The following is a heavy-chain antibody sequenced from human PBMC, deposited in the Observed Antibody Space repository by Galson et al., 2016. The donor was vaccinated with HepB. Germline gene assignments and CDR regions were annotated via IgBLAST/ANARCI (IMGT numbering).Heavy chain of an antibody. CDR2: VTWDGGTT. V-gene: IGHV3-43*01. D-gene: IGHD5-12*01. J-gene: IGHJ4*02. CDR3: ATATRGFALDN. CDR1: GFTFDHHP. Sequence: FLRLSCAASGFTFDHHPMHWVRHVPGKGLEWVSLVTWDGGTTYYADSVRARFTISRDNGRNTLFLQLNSLKIEDTALYYCATATRGFALDNWGQGTLVTVS.